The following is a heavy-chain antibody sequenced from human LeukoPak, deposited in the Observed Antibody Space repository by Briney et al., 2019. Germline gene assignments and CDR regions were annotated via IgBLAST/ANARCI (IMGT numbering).Heavy chain of an antibody. CDR1: GYTFTGYA. CDR2: IDPNSGGT. V-gene: IGHV1-2*06. D-gene: IGHD3-9*01. J-gene: IGHJ4*02. CDR3: TRDLTISGPIGI. Sequence: ASVKVSCKACGYTFTGYAMHWVRQAPGQGLEWVGRIDPNSGGTNYAQDFQGRVTITRDTSINTAYMELSRLRSDDTAMYYCTRDLTISGPIGIWGQGTLVTVSA.